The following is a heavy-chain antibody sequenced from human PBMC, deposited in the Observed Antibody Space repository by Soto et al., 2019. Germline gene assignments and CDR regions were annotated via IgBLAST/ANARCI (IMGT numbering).Heavy chain of an antibody. J-gene: IGHJ4*02. CDR1: GGSFSTNE. CDR2: IFPNVGTA. D-gene: IGHD6-19*01. Sequence: QVHLEQSGAEVKKPGTSVKVSCKAYGGSFSTNEIDWVRQAPGQGLEWMGRIFPNVGTADYARKFEGRLSIIADESTSTVFMGLSRLISADTAVYFCARARYSSRWGTFDRWGQGTQVAVSS. V-gene: IGHV1-69*01. CDR3: ARARYSSRWGTFDR.